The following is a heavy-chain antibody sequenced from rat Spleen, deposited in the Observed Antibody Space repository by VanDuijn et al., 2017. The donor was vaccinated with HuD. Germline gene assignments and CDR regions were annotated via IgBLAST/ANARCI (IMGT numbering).Heavy chain of an antibody. Sequence: EVQLVESGGGLVQPGGSLQVSCAASGFIFNNYDMAWVRQTPTKGLEWVASISPSGGGTYYRDSVKGRFTVSRDNTRSTQFLQMDSLRSEDTATYYCARQDTSGYSNWFTYWGQGVMVTASS. CDR3: ARQDTSGYSNWFTY. CDR1: GFIFNNYD. D-gene: IGHD4-3*01. V-gene: IGHV5S13*01. J-gene: IGHJ2*01. CDR2: ISPSGGGT.